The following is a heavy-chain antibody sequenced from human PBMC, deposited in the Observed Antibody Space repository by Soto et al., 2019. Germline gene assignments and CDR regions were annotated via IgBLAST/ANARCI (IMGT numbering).Heavy chain of an antibody. V-gene: IGHV4-59*08. CDR2: IYYSGST. D-gene: IGHD4-17*01. CDR1: GGSISSYY. CDR3: ARAMTTVTLYYFDY. Sequence: SETLSLTCTVSGGSISSYYWSWIRQPPGKGLEWIGYIYYSGSTNYNPPLKSRVTISVDTSKNQFSLKLSSVTAADTAVYYCARAMTTVTLYYFDYWGQGTLVTVSS. J-gene: IGHJ4*02.